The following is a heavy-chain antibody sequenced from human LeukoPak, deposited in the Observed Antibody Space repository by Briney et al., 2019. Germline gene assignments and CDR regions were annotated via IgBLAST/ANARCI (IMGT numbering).Heavy chain of an antibody. D-gene: IGHD2-21*02. Sequence: PSETLSLTCTVSGGSISSHHWSWIRQPPGKGLEWIGYIYYSGSTNYNPSLKSRVTISVDTSKNQFSLKLSSVTAADTAVYYCARTYCGGDCYSPHFDYWGQGTLVTVSS. CDR1: GGSISSHH. CDR2: IYYSGST. V-gene: IGHV4-59*11. CDR3: ARTYCGGDCYSPHFDY. J-gene: IGHJ4*02.